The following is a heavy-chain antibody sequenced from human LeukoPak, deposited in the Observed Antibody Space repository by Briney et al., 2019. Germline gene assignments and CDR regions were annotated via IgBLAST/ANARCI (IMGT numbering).Heavy chain of an antibody. CDR3: ARVGAKRGWYFDL. J-gene: IGHJ2*01. CDR2: MNSISSTI. Sequence: GGSLRLSCAASGFTFSDYSMNWVRQAPGKGLEWVSYMNSISSTISYADSLKGRFTISRDNAKNSLYLQMNSLRAEDTAVYYCARVGAKRGWYFDLWGRGTLVTVSS. CDR1: GFTFSDYS. V-gene: IGHV3-48*04. D-gene: IGHD3-10*01.